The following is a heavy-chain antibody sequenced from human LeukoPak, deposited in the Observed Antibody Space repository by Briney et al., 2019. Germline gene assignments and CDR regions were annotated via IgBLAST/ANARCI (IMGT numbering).Heavy chain of an antibody. Sequence: SETLSLTCAVSGGAISDHYWNWIRQPPGKGLEWIGYISQSGYTSYKPSLKSRLTIGVDTSTNQVSLKLSSVSAADTAVYYCARREDSSGWSFWFDSWGQGALVIVSS. CDR2: ISQSGYT. CDR3: ARREDSSGWSFWFDS. D-gene: IGHD6-13*01. J-gene: IGHJ5*01. V-gene: IGHV4-59*11. CDR1: GGAISDHY.